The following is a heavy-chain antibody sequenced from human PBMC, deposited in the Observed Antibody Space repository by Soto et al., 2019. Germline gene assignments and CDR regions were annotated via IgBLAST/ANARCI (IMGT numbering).Heavy chain of an antibody. V-gene: IGHV1-18*01. J-gene: IGHJ5*02. CDR2: ISAYNGNT. CDR3: ARPVWHYYDSSRPTPTGNWFDP. Sequence: ASLQVSGRASGYTFTSYCSICVRQAQEPGLDWMRWISAYNGNTNYAQKLQGRVTMTTDTSTSTAYMELRSLRSDDTAVYYCARPVWHYYDSSRPTPTGNWFDPRGQGTLVTVSS. D-gene: IGHD3-22*01. CDR1: GYTFTSYC.